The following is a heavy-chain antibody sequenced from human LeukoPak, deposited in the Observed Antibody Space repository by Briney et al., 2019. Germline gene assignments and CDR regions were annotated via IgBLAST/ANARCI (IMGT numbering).Heavy chain of an antibody. D-gene: IGHD3-22*01. J-gene: IGHJ4*02. Sequence: SETLSLTCAVYGGSFSGYYWSWIRQPPGKGLEWIGEINHSGSTNYNPSLKSRVTISVDTSKNQFSLKLSSVTAADTAVYYCARGGHYDSSGYFHFDYWGQGTLVTVSS. CDR1: GGSFSGYY. CDR2: INHSGST. CDR3: ARGGHYDSSGYFHFDY. V-gene: IGHV4-34*01.